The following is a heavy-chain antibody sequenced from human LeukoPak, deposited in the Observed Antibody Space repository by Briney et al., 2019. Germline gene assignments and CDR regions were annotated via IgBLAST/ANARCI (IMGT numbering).Heavy chain of an antibody. CDR2: LYHSGST. V-gene: IGHV4-61*05. Sequence: SETLSLTCTVSGGSISSSSYYWGWIRQPPGKGLEWIGYLYHSGSTTYNPSLKSRVTISVDTSKNQFSLKLSSVTAADTAVYYCARVSGSRLDYWGQGTLITVSS. J-gene: IGHJ4*02. CDR1: GGSISSSSYY. D-gene: IGHD3-10*01. CDR3: ARVSGSRLDY.